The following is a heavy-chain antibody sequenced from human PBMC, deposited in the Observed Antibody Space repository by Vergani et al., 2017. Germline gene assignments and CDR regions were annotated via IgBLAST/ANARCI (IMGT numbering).Heavy chain of an antibody. CDR3: ARAYSGSYYGDWGFDY. CDR1: GFTFSSYS. D-gene: IGHD1-26*01. J-gene: IGHJ4*02. CDR2: ISSSGSTI. V-gene: IGHV3-48*04. Sequence: EVQLVESGGGLVQPGGSLRLSCAASGFTFSSYSMNWVRQAPGKGLEWVSYISSSGSTIYYADSVKGRFTISRDNAKNSLYLQMNSLRAEDTAVYYCARAYSGSYYGDWGFDYWGQGTLVTVSS.